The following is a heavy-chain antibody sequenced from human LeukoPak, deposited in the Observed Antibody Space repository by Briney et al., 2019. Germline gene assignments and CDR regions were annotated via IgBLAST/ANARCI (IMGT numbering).Heavy chain of an antibody. CDR2: MNPNSGNT. CDR1: GYTFTSYD. D-gene: IGHD5-18*01. V-gene: IGHV1-8*03. Sequence: ASVKVSCKASGYTFTSYDINWVRQATGQGLEWMGWMNPNSGNTGYAQKFQGRVTITRNTSISTAYMELSSLRSEDTAVYYCARGGTAMVFWDKNWFDPWGQGTLVTVSS. CDR3: ARGGTAMVFWDKNWFDP. J-gene: IGHJ5*02.